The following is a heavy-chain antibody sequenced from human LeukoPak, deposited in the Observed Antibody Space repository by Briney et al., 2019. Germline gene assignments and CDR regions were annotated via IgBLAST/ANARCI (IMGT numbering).Heavy chain of an antibody. CDR3: AIAAAGPPPYYYYYMDV. Sequence: GASVKVSCKASGYTFTSYGISWVRQAPGQGLEWMGWISAYNGNTNYAQKLQGRVTMTTDTSTSTAYMELSSLRSEDTAVYYCAIAAAGPPPYYYYYMDVWGKGTTVTVSS. V-gene: IGHV1-18*01. J-gene: IGHJ6*03. CDR2: ISAYNGNT. CDR1: GYTFTSYG. D-gene: IGHD6-13*01.